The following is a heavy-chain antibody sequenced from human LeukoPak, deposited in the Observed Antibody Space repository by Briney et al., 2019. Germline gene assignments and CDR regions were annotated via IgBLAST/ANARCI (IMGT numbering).Heavy chain of an antibody. Sequence: PSETLSLTCTVSGGSISSGSYYWSWIRQPAGKGLEWIGRIYTSGSTNYNPSLKSRVTISVDTSKNQFSLKLSSVTAADTAVYYCARAAAGRPWFDPWGQGTLVTVSS. CDR2: IYTSGST. CDR3: ARAAAGRPWFDP. V-gene: IGHV4-61*02. D-gene: IGHD6-13*01. J-gene: IGHJ5*02. CDR1: GGSISSGSYY.